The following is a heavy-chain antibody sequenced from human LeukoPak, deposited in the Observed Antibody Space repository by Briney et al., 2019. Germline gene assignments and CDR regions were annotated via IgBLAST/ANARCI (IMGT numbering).Heavy chain of an antibody. CDR1: GFTCCSSW. CDR3: ARQRQPGDWALAY. Sequence: GGSLRLSCAASGFTCCSSWMTWVRQAPGKGLEWVANIKHDGSEKYYVDSVKGRFTISRDNAKNSLYLQMISLRVEDTAVYYCARQRQPGDWALAYWGQGTLVTVSS. D-gene: IGHD6-25*01. CDR2: IKHDGSEK. V-gene: IGHV3-7*01. J-gene: IGHJ4*02.